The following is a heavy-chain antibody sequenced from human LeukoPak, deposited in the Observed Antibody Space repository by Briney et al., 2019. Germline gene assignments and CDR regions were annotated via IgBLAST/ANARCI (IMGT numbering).Heavy chain of an antibody. J-gene: IGHJ4*02. CDR1: GFTFSSYW. D-gene: IGHD5-24*01. V-gene: IGHV3-7*01. Sequence: PGRSLRLSCAASGFTFSSYWMSWVRQAPGKGLEWVANIKQDGSEKYYVDSVKGRFTISRDNAKNSLYLQMSSLRAEDTAVYYCARDSFRYNGVYWGQGTLVTVSS. CDR3: ARDSFRYNGVY. CDR2: IKQDGSEK.